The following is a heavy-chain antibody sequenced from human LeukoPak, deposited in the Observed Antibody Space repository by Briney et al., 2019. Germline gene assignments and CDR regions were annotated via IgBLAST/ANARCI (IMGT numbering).Heavy chain of an antibody. CDR1: GGSISSYS. J-gene: IGHJ5*02. CDR3: ARDAIATSSTAWFDP. Sequence: SETLSLTCTVSGGSISSYSWNWIRQPPGKGLEWIGYIYHSGSTKYNPSLKRRVTISVDTSKNQFSLKLNSVTAADTAVYYCARDAIATSSTAWFDPWGQGTLVTVSS. V-gene: IGHV4-59*01. CDR2: IYHSGST. D-gene: IGHD2-2*01.